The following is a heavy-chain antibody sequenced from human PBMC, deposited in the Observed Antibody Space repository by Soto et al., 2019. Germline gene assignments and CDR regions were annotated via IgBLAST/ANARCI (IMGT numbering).Heavy chain of an antibody. D-gene: IGHD3-9*01. CDR1: GYTFTSYG. J-gene: IGHJ4*02. CDR3: AGDYDILTGYYNFDY. Sequence: ASVKVSCKASGYTFTSYGISWVRQAPGQGLEWMGWISAYNGNTNYAQKLQGRVTMTTDTSTSTAYMELRSLRSDDTAVYSCAGDYDILTGYYNFDYWGQGTLVTVSS. V-gene: IGHV1-18*01. CDR2: ISAYNGNT.